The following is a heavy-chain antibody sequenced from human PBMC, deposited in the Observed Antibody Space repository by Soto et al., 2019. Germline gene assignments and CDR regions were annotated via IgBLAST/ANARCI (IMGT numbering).Heavy chain of an antibody. D-gene: IGHD3-10*01. CDR2: IYWDDVK. J-gene: IGHJ4*02. CDR1: GFSLSTSGMS. Sequence: QITLKESGPTLVKPTQTHTLTCIFSGFSLSTSGMSVGWIRQPPGKALEWLALIYWDDVKRYSPSLKSRLTIIKDTSKNQVVLTMTNMDPVDTATYYCVHRRSGGSGTFFDYWGQGTLVTVSS. V-gene: IGHV2-5*02. CDR3: VHRRSGGSGTFFDY.